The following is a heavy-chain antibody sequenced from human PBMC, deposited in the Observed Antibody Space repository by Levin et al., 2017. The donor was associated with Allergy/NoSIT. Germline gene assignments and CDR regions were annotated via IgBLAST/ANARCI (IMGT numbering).Heavy chain of an antibody. CDR2: IDTDGSYT. D-gene: IGHD6-13*01. CDR3: ARVRSSPPFD. V-gene: IGHV3-74*01. CDR1: GFTFSSYW. J-gene: IGHJ4*02. Sequence: GGSLRLSCAASGFTFSSYWMHWVRQAPGKGLVWVSRIDTDGSYTNYADSVGGRFTISRDNAQNTLYLQMNSLRVEDTAVYYCARVRSSPPFDWGQGTLVTVSS.